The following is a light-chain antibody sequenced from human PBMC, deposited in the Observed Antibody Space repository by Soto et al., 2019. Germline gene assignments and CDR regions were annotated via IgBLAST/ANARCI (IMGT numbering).Light chain of an antibody. CDR2: KAS. V-gene: IGKV1-5*03. Sequence: DVQMTQSRSNLSGPGVHRVSITCPASQTISSWLAWYQQKPGKAPKLLIYKASTLKSGVPSRFSGSGSGTEFTLTISSMQPDDFATFYCQQYNGYSRTFGQGTKVDI. J-gene: IGKJ1*01. CDR1: QTISSW. CDR3: QQYNGYSRT.